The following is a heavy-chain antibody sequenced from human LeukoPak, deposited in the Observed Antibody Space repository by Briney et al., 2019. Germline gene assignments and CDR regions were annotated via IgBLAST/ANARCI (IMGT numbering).Heavy chain of an antibody. CDR3: ARGLEVAAAGSENY. V-gene: IGHV1-8*01. Sequence: WMNPNSGNTGYAQKFQGRVTMTRNTSISTAYMELSSLRSEDTAVYYCARGLEVAAAGSENYWGQGTLVTVSS. J-gene: IGHJ4*02. D-gene: IGHD6-13*01. CDR2: MNPNSGNT.